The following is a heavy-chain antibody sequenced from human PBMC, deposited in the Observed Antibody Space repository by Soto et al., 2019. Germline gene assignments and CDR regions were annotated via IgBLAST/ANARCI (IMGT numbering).Heavy chain of an antibody. V-gene: IGHV4-34*01. CDR1: GGSFSGYY. Sequence: QVQLQQWGAGLLKPSETLSLTCAVYGGSFSGYYWSWIRQPPGKGLEWIGEINHSGSTNYNPSLTSRVTISVDTSKNQFSLKLSSVTDADTAVYYCARYCSGGSCPGGYYYGMDVWGQGTKVTVSS. D-gene: IGHD2-15*01. CDR3: ARYCSGGSCPGGYYYGMDV. J-gene: IGHJ6*02. CDR2: INHSGST.